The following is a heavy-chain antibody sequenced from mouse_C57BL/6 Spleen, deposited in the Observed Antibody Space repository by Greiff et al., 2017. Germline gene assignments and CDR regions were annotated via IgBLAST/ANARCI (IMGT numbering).Heavy chain of an antibody. CDR2: IHPNSGST. V-gene: IGHV1-64*01. CDR3: AKYLLRYEMDY. CDR1: GYTFTSYR. Sequence: QVQLQQPGAELAKPGASVKLSCKASGYTFTSYRMHWVKQRPGQGLEWIGMIHPNSGSTNYNEKFKSKATLTADKSSSTAYMQLSSLTSEDSAVXYCAKYLLRYEMDYWGQGTSVTVSS. J-gene: IGHJ4*01. D-gene: IGHD1-1*01.